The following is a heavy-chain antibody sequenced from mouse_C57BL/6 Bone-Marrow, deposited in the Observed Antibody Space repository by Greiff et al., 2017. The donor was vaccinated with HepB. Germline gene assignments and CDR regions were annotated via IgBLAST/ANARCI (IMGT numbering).Heavy chain of an antibody. D-gene: IGHD1-1*01. CDR1: GYTFTSYW. J-gene: IGHJ4*01. V-gene: IGHV1-7*01. Sequence: VKLVESGAELAKPGASVKLSCKASGYTFTSYWMHWVKQRPGQGLEWIGYINPSSGYTKYNQKFKDKATLTADKSSSTAYMQLSSLTYEDSAVYYCARSIKTPYYGSSSYAMDYWGQGTSVTVSS. CDR3: ARSIKTPYYGSSSYAMDY. CDR2: INPSSGYT.